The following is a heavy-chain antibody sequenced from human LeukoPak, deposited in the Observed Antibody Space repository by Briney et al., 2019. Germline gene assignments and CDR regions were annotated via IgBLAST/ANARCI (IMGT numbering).Heavy chain of an antibody. V-gene: IGHV3-23*01. CDR2: IRGSGSYT. Sequence: GGSLRLSCEASGFIFSIYGMSWVRQAPRKGLEWVSGIRGSGSYTDYVGSVKGRFTISRDNSKNTLYLQMNSLRTEDTAVYYCAKRGVGTSNAYFDYWGQGTLVTVSS. CDR1: GFIFSIYG. CDR3: AKRGVGTSNAYFDY. D-gene: IGHD1-26*01. J-gene: IGHJ4*02.